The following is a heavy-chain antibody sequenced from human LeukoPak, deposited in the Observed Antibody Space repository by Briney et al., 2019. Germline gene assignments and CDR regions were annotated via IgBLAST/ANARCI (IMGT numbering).Heavy chain of an antibody. CDR2: FTGSGENT. D-gene: IGHD2-15*01. V-gene: IGHV3-23*01. CDR3: ATSLVSGGSCYSCFDY. J-gene: IGHJ4*02. Sequence: GGSLRLPGAAPGFPFASIARGWVRQSPGKRREWVSRFTGSGENTYYAGSVKGRFTISRDNSKNTLYLQMNSLRLEDTAVYYCATSLVSGGSCYSCFDYWGQGTLVTVSS. CDR1: GFPFASIA.